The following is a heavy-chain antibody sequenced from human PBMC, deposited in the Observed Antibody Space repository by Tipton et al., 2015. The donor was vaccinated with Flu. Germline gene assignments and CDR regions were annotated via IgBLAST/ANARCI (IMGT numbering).Heavy chain of an antibody. CDR2: INSDGSST. CDR3: ARGAYDSSGYYSSWNY. D-gene: IGHD3-22*01. CDR1: GFTFNSHW. V-gene: IGHV3-74*01. J-gene: IGHJ4*02. Sequence: GSLRLSCAASGFTFNSHWMHWVRQAPGKGLLWVSRINSDGSSTTYADSVKGRFTISRDNGKNTVYLQMNSLRAEDTAVYYCARGAYDSSGYYSSWNYWGQGTLVTVSS.